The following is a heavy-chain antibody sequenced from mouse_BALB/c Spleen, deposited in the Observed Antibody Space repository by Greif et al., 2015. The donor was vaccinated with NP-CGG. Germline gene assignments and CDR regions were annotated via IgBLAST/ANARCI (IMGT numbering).Heavy chain of an antibody. J-gene: IGHJ2*01. CDR2: ISDGGSYT. CDR3: ASGSSFDY. Sequence: EVKLVESGGGLVKPGGSLKLSCAASGFTFSDYYMYWVRQTPEKRLEWVATISDGGSYTYYPDSVKGRFTISRDNAKNNLYLQMSSLKSEDTAMYYCASGSSFDYWGQGTTLTVSS. V-gene: IGHV5-4*02. CDR1: GFTFSDYY. D-gene: IGHD1-1*01.